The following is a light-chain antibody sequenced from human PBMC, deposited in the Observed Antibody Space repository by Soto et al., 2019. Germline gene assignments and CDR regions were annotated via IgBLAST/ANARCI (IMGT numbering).Light chain of an antibody. CDR1: QSVSSSY. J-gene: IGKJ5*01. Sequence: EIVLTQSPGTLSLSPGERATLSCRASQSVSSSYLAWYQQKPGQAPRLLIYGASIRATGIPDRFSGSGSGTDFTLTISRLEPEDFGMYYCQQYGTSAPITFGQGTRVEIE. CDR3: QQYGTSAPIT. V-gene: IGKV3-20*01. CDR2: GAS.